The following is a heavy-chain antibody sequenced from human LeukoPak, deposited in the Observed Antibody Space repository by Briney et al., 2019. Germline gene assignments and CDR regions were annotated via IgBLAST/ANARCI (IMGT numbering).Heavy chain of an antibody. J-gene: IGHJ4*02. CDR2: ISSSGSTI. CDR3: AKSKTAAGFHYYDD. D-gene: IGHD6-13*01. Sequence: PGGSLRLSCAASGFTFSSYEMNWVRQAPGKGLEWVSYISSSGSTIYYADSVKGRFTISRDNSKNTLYLQMSSLRPEDTAVYFCAKSKTAAGFHYYDDWGQGTLVTVSS. CDR1: GFTFSSYE. V-gene: IGHV3-48*03.